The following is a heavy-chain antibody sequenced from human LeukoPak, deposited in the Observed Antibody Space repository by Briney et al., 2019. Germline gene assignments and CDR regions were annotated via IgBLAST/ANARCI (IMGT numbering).Heavy chain of an antibody. CDR2: ISYDGSNK. D-gene: IGHD3-10*01. Sequence: PGGSLRLSCAASGFTFSSYAMHWVRQAPGKGLEWVAVISYDGSNKYYADSVKGRFTISRDNSKNTLYLQMNSLRAEDTAVYYCARDRYYYGSGSENWFDPWGQGTLVTVSS. V-gene: IGHV3-30*01. CDR1: GFTFSSYA. CDR3: ARDRYYYGSGSENWFDP. J-gene: IGHJ5*02.